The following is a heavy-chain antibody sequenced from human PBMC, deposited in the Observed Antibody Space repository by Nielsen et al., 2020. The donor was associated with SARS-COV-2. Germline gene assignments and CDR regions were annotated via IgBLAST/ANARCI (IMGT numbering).Heavy chain of an antibody. V-gene: IGHV1-2*02. CDR3: ARDTIFGVVIYYFDY. J-gene: IGHJ4*02. D-gene: IGHD3-3*01. Sequence: ASVKVSCKASRYTFTGYYMHWVRQAPGQGLEWMGWINPNSGGTNYAQKFQGRVTMTRDTSISTAYMELSRLRSDDTAVYYCARDTIFGVVIYYFDYWGQGTLVTVSS. CDR2: INPNSGGT. CDR1: RYTFTGYY.